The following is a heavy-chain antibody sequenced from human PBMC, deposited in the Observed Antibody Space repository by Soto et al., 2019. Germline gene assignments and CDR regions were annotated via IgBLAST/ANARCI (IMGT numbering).Heavy chain of an antibody. V-gene: IGHV4-39*01. Sequence: QLQLQESGPGLVKPSETLSLTCTVSGGSISSSSYYWGWIRQPPGKGLEWIGNIYYSGSTYYNPSLKSRITISVDTSKSQFSLRLSSVTAADTAVYYCAGRDGYNHDYWGQGTLVTVSS. CDR3: AGRDGYNHDY. CDR2: IYYSGST. J-gene: IGHJ4*02. CDR1: GGSISSSSYY. D-gene: IGHD5-12*01.